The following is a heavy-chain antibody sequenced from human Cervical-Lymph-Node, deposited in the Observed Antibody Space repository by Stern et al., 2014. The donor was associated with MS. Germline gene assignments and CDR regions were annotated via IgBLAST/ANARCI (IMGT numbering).Heavy chain of an antibody. Sequence: QVTLRESGPALVKPTQNLTLTCTFSGFSLSTSGMRVSWIRQPPGKALEWLARIDWDDDKFYSTSLKTRLTISKDTSKNQVVLTMTNMDPVDTATYYCARMVAGYWYFDLWGRGTLVTVSS. CDR3: ARMVAGYWYFDL. D-gene: IGHD6-19*01. V-gene: IGHV2-70*04. J-gene: IGHJ2*01. CDR1: GFSLSTSGMR. CDR2: IDWDDDK.